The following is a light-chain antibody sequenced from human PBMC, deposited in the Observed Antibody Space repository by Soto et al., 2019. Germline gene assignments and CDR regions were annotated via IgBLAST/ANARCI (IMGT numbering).Light chain of an antibody. Sequence: HSVLTQPRSASGTPGQRVTISCSGSSSNIGSNYVYWYQQLPGTAPKLLFYRNNQRPSGVPDRFSGSKSGTSASLAISGRRSEDEADYYCAAWDDSLSGSYVVFGGGTKLTVL. CDR2: RNN. V-gene: IGLV1-47*01. CDR1: SSNIGSNY. J-gene: IGLJ2*01. CDR3: AAWDDSLSGSYVV.